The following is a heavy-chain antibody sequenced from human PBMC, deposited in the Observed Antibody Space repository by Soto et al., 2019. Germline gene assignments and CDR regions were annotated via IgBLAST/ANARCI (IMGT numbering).Heavy chain of an antibody. CDR3: VRERGLSSFYGMDV. CDR1: GFTLTTYT. Sequence: VGSLGLSCEASGFTLTTYTMNWVRQASGKGLEWVSSITSSSGHIYYADSVKGRFTISRDNARNSLYLQMNSLRAEDTAVYYCVRERGLSSFYGMDVWGQGTTVTVSS. D-gene: IGHD3-10*01. CDR2: ITSSSGHI. V-gene: IGHV3-21*01. J-gene: IGHJ6*02.